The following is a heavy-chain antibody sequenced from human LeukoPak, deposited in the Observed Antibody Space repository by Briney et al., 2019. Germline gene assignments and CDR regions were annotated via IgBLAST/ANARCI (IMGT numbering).Heavy chain of an antibody. CDR3: ARGIRLLYYYDSSGYYYFDY. Sequence: GASVKVSCKASGYTFTSYDINWVRQATGQGLEWMGWMNPNSGNTGYAQKFQGRVTMTRNTSLSTAYMELSSLRSEDTAVYYCARGIRLLYYYDSSGYYYFDYWGQGTLVTVSS. D-gene: IGHD3-22*01. V-gene: IGHV1-8*01. J-gene: IGHJ4*02. CDR2: MNPNSGNT. CDR1: GYTFTSYD.